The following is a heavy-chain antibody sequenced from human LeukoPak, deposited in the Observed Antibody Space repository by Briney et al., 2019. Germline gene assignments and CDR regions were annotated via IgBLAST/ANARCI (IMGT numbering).Heavy chain of an antibody. Sequence: GGSLRLSCAASGFTFSSYWMNWARQAPGKGLEWVASINHNGNVNYYVDSVKGRFTISRDNAKYSLYLQMSNLRAEDTAVYFCARGGGLDVWGQGATVTVSS. V-gene: IGHV3-7*03. D-gene: IGHD3-16*01. J-gene: IGHJ6*02. CDR3: ARGGGLDV. CDR2: INHNGNVN. CDR1: GFTFSSYW.